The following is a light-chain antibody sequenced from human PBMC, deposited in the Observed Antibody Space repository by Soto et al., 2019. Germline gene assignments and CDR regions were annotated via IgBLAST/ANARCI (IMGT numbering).Light chain of an antibody. V-gene: IGKV3-11*01. CDR2: DAS. J-gene: IGKJ4*01. Sequence: EVVLTQSPATLSLSPGDRATLSCRASQSVNNFLAWYQQKPGQTPRLLIYDASKRATGIPGRLSGSGSGTDFTLTISSLEPEDFAVYYCQQRSNWPPALSFGGGTKVDIK. CDR1: QSVNNF. CDR3: QQRSNWPPALS.